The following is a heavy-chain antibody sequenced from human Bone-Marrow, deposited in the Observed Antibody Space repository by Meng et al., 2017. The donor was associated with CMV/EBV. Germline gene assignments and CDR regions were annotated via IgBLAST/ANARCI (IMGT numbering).Heavy chain of an antibody. CDR1: GFTFSSYS. D-gene: IGHD3-22*01. CDR2: ISSSSSYI. Sequence: GGSLRLSCAASGFTFSSYSMNWVRQAPGKGLEWVSSISSSSSYIYYADSVKGRFTISRDNAKNSLYLQMNSLRAENTAVYYCAKGLHYYDSSGYYDWGQGTLVTVSS. CDR3: AKGLHYYDSSGYYD. J-gene: IGHJ4*02. V-gene: IGHV3-21*04.